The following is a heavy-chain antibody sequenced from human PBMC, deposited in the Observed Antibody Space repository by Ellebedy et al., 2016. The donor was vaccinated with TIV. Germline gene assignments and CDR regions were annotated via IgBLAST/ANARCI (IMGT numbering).Heavy chain of an antibody. D-gene: IGHD1-26*01. CDR2: ISSSSSTI. J-gene: IGHJ6*02. CDR1: GFTFSSYS. Sequence: GGSLRLSXAASGFTFSSYSMNWVRQAPGKGLEWVSYISSSSSTIYYADSVKGRFTISRDNAKNSLYLQMNSLRAEDTAVYYCARDLVGATVDYYYGMDVWGQGTTVTVSS. CDR3: ARDLVGATVDYYYGMDV. V-gene: IGHV3-48*04.